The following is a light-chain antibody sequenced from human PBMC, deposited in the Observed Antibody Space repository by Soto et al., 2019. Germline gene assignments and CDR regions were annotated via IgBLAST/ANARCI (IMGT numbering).Light chain of an antibody. CDR3: QQYNNGPPIT. CDR2: GAS. J-gene: IGKJ5*01. CDR1: QSVSSK. Sequence: EIVMTQSPATLSVSPGERATLSCRASQSVSSKLAWYQQKPGQAPRLLIYGASTRATGIPARFSGSGSGTEFTLAISGLQSDDIAVYYCQQYNNGPPITFGQGTLLEIK. V-gene: IGKV3-15*01.